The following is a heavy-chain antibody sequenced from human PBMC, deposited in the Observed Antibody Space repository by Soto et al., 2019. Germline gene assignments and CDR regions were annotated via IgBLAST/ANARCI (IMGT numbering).Heavy chain of an antibody. J-gene: IGHJ5*01. D-gene: IGHD6-13*01. CDR1: GGSISTGVWY. Sequence: QVQLQESGPGLVNPSQTLSLTCSVSGGSISTGVWYWSWVREHPGKGLEWIGDIYYRGTTSYNPSLGSRVTISRDTSKNQVSLKVNSVTAADTAVYYCARVSAGGTRWFDSWGQGIRVTVSS. CDR3: ARVSAGGTRWFDS. CDR2: IYYRGTT. V-gene: IGHV4-31*03.